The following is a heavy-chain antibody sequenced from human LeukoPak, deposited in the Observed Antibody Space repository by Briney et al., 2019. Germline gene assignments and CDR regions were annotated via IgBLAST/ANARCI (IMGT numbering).Heavy chain of an antibody. CDR1: GYTFTSYD. Sequence: ASLKVSCKASGYTFTSYDINWVRQATGQGLELMGWMNPNSGNTGYAQKFQGRVTMTRNTSISTAYMELSSLRSEDTAVYYCARFCSSTSCPGDYYMDVWGKGTTVTVSS. CDR2: MNPNSGNT. J-gene: IGHJ6*03. V-gene: IGHV1-8*01. D-gene: IGHD2-2*01. CDR3: ARFCSSTSCPGDYYMDV.